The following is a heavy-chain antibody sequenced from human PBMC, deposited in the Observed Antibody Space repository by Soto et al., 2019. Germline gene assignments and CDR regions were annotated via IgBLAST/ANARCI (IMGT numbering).Heavy chain of an antibody. Sequence: GGSLRLSCAASGFTFSSYAMHWVRQAPGKGLEWVAVISYDGSNKYYADSVKGRFTISRDNSKNTLYLQMNSLRAEDTAVYYCAREDSTFYYDSSGYYQSLDYWGQGTLVTVSS. CDR1: GFTFSSYA. CDR2: ISYDGSNK. D-gene: IGHD3-22*01. CDR3: AREDSTFYYDSSGYYQSLDY. V-gene: IGHV3-30-3*01. J-gene: IGHJ4*02.